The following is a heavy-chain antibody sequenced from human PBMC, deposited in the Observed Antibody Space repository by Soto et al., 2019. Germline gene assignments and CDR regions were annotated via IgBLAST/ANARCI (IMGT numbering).Heavy chain of an antibody. Sequence: QVQLQQWGAGLLKPSETLSLTCAFYGGSFSGYYWSWIRQPPGKGLEWIGEINHSGSTNYNPSLKSRVTISVDTSKNQFSLKLSSVTAADTAVYYCARGKTTRYCSGGSCYSKYYFDYWGQGTLVTVSS. CDR2: INHSGST. V-gene: IGHV4-34*01. CDR3: ARGKTTRYCSGGSCYSKYYFDY. J-gene: IGHJ4*02. CDR1: GGSFSGYY. D-gene: IGHD2-15*01.